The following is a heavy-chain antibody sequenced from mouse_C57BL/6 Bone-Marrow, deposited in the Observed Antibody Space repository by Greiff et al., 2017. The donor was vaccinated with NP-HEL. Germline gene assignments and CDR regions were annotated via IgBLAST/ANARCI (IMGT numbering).Heavy chain of an antibody. Sequence: DVHLVESGGGLVKPGGSLKLSCAASGFTFSSYAMSLVRQTPEKRLEWVATISDGGSYTYYPDNVKGRFTISRDNAKNNLYLQMSHLKSEDTAMYYYARDLRLYYFDYGGQGTTPTVSA. D-gene: IGHD3-3*01. J-gene: IGHJ2*01. CDR3: ARDLRLYYFDY. V-gene: IGHV5-4*01. CDR2: ISDGGSYT. CDR1: GFTFSSYA.